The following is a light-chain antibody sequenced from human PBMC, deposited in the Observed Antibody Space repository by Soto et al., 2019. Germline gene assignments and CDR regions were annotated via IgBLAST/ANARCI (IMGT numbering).Light chain of an antibody. V-gene: IGKV1-5*01. J-gene: IGKJ4*01. CDR2: DAS. CDR1: QSISSW. Sequence: DIQMTQSPSTLSASVGDRVTITCRASQSISSWLAWYQQKPGKAPKLLIYDASSLESGVPSRFSGSGSGTEFTLTISSLQPDDFGTYYCQQYESYSPLTFGGGTKV. CDR3: QQYESYSPLT.